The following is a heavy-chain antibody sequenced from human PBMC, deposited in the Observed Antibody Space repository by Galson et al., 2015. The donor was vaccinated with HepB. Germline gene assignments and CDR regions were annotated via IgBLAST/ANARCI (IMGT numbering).Heavy chain of an antibody. CDR3: AKDGIMVSNNPYQLHF. Sequence: SLRLSCAASGFTFSSDSMNWVRQAPGKGLEWVSSISSSSSFKFYAESVKGRFTISRDNAKNSLYLQMNSLRAEDTALYYCAKDGIMVSNNPYQLHFWGQGTLVSVSS. CDR1: GFTFSSDS. J-gene: IGHJ4*02. CDR2: ISSSSSFK. V-gene: IGHV3-21*01. D-gene: IGHD2-8*01.